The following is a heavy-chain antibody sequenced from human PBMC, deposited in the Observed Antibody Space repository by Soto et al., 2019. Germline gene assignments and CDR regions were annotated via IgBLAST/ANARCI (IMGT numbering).Heavy chain of an antibody. J-gene: IGHJ4*02. CDR1: GFTFGDYA. Sequence: GGSLRLSCTASGFTFGDYAMSWVRQAPGKGLEWVGFIRSKAYGGTTEYAASVKGRFTISRDDSKSIAYLQMNSLKTEDTAVYYCTREEGDGYRRTWFDYWGQGTLVTVSS. CDR3: TREEGDGYRRTWFDY. CDR2: IRSKAYGGTT. D-gene: IGHD5-12*01. V-gene: IGHV3-49*04.